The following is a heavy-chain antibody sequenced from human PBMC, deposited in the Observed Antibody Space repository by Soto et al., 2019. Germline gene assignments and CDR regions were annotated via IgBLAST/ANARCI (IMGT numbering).Heavy chain of an antibody. D-gene: IGHD3-16*01. CDR1: GFTFSSYE. CDR3: ARGGLDAFDI. CDR2: IRSSGSTI. V-gene: IGHV3-48*03. J-gene: IGHJ3*02. Sequence: GGSLRLSCAASGFTFSSYEMNWVRQATGKGLEWVSYIRSSGSTIYYADSVKGRFTISRDNAKNSLYLQMNSLRAEATAVYYCARGGLDAFDIWGQGTMVTVSS.